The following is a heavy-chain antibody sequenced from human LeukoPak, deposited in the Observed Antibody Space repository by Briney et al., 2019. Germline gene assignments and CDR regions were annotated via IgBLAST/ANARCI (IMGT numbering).Heavy chain of an antibody. CDR3: AKGYCSGGSCYSGWFDP. CDR2: IYYSGST. CDR1: GGSISSYY. J-gene: IGHJ5*02. Sequence: SETLSLTCTVSGGSISSYYWSWIRQPPGKGLEWIGYIYYSGSTNYNPSLKSRVTISVDTSKNQFSLKLSSVTAADTAVYYCAKGYCSGGSCYSGWFDPWGQGTLVTVSS. D-gene: IGHD2-15*01. V-gene: IGHV4-59*01.